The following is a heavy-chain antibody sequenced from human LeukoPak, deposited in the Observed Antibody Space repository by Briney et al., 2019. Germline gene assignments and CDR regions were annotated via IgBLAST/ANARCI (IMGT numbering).Heavy chain of an antibody. J-gene: IGHJ4*02. CDR3: AKDLSNWNDVTTPDY. Sequence: GGSLRLSCAASGFTFSSYAMSWVRQAPGKGLEWVAFISYDGSNKYYADSVKGRFTISRDNSKNTLYLQMNSLRAEDRAVYYCAKDLSNWNDVTTPDYWGQGTLVTVSS. V-gene: IGHV3-30*18. D-gene: IGHD1-1*01. CDR1: GFTFSSYA. CDR2: ISYDGSNK.